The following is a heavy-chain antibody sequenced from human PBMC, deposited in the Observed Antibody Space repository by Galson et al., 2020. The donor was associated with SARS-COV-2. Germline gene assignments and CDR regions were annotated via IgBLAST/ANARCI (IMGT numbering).Heavy chain of an antibody. Sequence: SETLSLTCAVSGDSISGGGYSWNWIRQPPGKGLEWIGYLYYGGSTYYNPSLKSRVTISVDRSKNRFSLELSSVTAADTAVYYYARAGYYDSSGSFDYWGQGILVTVSS. J-gene: IGHJ4*02. CDR3: ARAGYYDSSGSFDY. V-gene: IGHV4-30-2*01. CDR2: LYYGGST. D-gene: IGHD3-22*01. CDR1: GDSISGGGYS.